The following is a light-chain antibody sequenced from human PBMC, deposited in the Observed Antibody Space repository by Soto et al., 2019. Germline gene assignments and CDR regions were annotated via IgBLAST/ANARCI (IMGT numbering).Light chain of an antibody. CDR1: QGISDY. J-gene: IGKJ4*01. V-gene: IGKV1-9*01. CDR3: QQFDAYPLT. CDR2: GAS. Sequence: DIQLTQSPSFLSASVGDRVTISCRASQGISDYLAWYQQKPGKAPKLLIYGASTLQSGVPSRFSGSASGTEFTLTISSLQPEDFGTYFCQQFDAYPLTFGGRTKLEIK.